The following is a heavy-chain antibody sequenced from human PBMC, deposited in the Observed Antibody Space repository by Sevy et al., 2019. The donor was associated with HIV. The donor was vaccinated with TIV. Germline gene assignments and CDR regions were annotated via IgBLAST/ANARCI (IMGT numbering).Heavy chain of an antibody. CDR2: ISYNGGIK. V-gene: IGHV3-30*04. D-gene: IGHD2-15*01. Sequence: GGSLRLSCAASGFSLSDHAVSWVRQTPGKGLEWLAVISYNGGIKYYADSVKGRYTISKDDSKNTFYLQLNSLRAEDTAVYYCARFVGYCSGGRCSIIDFWGQGTLVTVSS. J-gene: IGHJ4*02. CDR3: ARFVGYCSGGRCSIIDF. CDR1: GFSLSDHA.